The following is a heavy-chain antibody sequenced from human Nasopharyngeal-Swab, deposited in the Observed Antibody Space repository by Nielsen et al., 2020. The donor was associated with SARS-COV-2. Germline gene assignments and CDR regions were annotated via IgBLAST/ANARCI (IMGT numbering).Heavy chain of an antibody. D-gene: IGHD4-17*01. CDR2: ISDSGDTT. J-gene: IGHJ4*02. CDR1: GFSFRNYA. Sequence: GSLRLSCAASGFSFRNYAMIWVRQAPGKGLEWVSSISDSGDTTYYTGSMNGRFTISRDNAKNTLYLQMNSLRAEDTAVYYCAPTVTTRYFDYWGQGTLVTVSS. V-gene: IGHV3-23*01. CDR3: APTVTTRYFDY.